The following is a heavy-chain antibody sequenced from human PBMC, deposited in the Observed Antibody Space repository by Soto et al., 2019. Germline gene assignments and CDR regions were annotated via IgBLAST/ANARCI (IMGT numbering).Heavy chain of an antibody. CDR1: GDSVSSNSAA. CDR3: ARAIVVIPAAIINWFDP. Sequence: PSQTLSLTCAISGDSVSSNSAAWNWIRQSPSRGLEWLGRTYYRSKWYNDYAVSVKSRITINPDTSKNQFSLQLNSVTPEDTAVYYCARAIVVIPAAIINWFDPWGQGTLVTVSA. D-gene: IGHD2-2*01. CDR2: TYYRSKWYN. J-gene: IGHJ5*02. V-gene: IGHV6-1*01.